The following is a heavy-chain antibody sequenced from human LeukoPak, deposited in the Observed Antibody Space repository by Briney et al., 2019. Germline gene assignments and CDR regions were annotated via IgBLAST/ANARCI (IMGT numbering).Heavy chain of an antibody. V-gene: IGHV3-7*01. J-gene: IGHJ4*02. D-gene: IGHD1-1*01. CDR2: IKYDGNEK. CDR3: ARGGTTFEH. CDR1: GFSFSSYG. Sequence: GGSLRLSCAGSGFSFSSYGMHWVRQAPGKGLEWVANIKYDGNEKYYVDSVKGRFTISRDNAKNSLYLQMNSLRAEDTAVFYCARGGTTFEHWGQGTLVTVSS.